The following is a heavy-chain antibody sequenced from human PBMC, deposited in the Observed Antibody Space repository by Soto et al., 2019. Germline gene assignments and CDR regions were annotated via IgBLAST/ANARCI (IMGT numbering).Heavy chain of an antibody. CDR3: ARALRVSGYYSNGGMDV. CDR1: GFTFSSYD. Sequence: GSLRLSCAASGFTFSSYDMHWVRQATGKGLEWVSAIGTAGDTYSPCSVKGRFTISRENAKTSLYLQMNSLRAGDTAVYYCARALRVSGYYSNGGMDVGCQGTTVTVSS. V-gene: IGHV3-13*01. D-gene: IGHD3-3*01. J-gene: IGHJ6*02. CDR2: IGTAGDT.